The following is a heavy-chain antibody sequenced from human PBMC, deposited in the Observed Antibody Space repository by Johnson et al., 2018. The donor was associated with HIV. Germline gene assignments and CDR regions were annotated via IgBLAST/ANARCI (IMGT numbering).Heavy chain of an antibody. J-gene: IGHJ3*02. CDR2: ISYDAKHK. V-gene: IGHV3-30*18. D-gene: IGHD1-26*01. CDR3: AKDTSHAFYSGSYWGAFDI. CDR1: GFTFSNYA. Sequence: VQRFESGGGVVQPGRSLRLSCAASGFTFSNYAMHWVRQAPGKGLEWVAVISYDAKHKYYADSLKGRFTVSRDNSKNTLYLQMNSLRAEDTAVYYCAKDTSHAFYSGSYWGAFDIWGQGTMVTVSS.